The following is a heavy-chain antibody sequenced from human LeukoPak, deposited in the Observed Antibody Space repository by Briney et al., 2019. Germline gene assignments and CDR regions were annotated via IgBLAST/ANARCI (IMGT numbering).Heavy chain of an antibody. CDR2: IGSSSSYI. CDR1: GFTFSSYS. V-gene: IGHV3-21*01. Sequence: GGSLRLSCAASGFTFSSYSMNWVRQAPGKGLEWVSSIGSSSSYIYYADSVKGRFTISRDNAKNSLYLQMNSLRAEDTAVYYCARDKTDRGRFDPWGQGTLVTVSS. CDR3: ARDKTDRGRFDP. D-gene: IGHD3-22*01. J-gene: IGHJ5*02.